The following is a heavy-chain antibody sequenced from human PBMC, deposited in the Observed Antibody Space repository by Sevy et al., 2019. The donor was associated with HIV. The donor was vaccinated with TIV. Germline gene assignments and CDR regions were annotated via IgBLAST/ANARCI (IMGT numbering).Heavy chain of an antibody. V-gene: IGHV3-7*03. CDR1: GFYFRNFW. Sequence: GGSLRLSCVASGFYFRNFWMSWVRQAPGKGLECVADIKQDGSEAYYVDSVKGRFTISRDNAKNSLYLQMNSLRDEDTAMYLCVRDKEVGASILDAWGQGTPVTVSS. CDR3: VRDKEVGASILDA. J-gene: IGHJ5*02. D-gene: IGHD1-26*01. CDR2: IKQDGSEA.